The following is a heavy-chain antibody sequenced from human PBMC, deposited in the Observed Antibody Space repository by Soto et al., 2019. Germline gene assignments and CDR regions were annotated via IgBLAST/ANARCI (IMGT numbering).Heavy chain of an antibody. J-gene: IGHJ4*02. D-gene: IGHD3-16*01. Sequence: GGSLRLSCTGSGFPFSAYNINWVRQAPGKGLEWVSSITVGSSHIYQPNSMKGRFTISRDDAKNSVYLQVDSLRDEDTALYYCSRSPEVGVRGAYWGQGTLVTVSS. CDR2: ITVGSSHI. V-gene: IGHV3-21*01. CDR3: SRSPEVGVRGAY. CDR1: GFPFSAYN.